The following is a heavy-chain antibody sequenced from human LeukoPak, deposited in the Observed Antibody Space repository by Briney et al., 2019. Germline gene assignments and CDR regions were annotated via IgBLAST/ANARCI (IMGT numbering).Heavy chain of an antibody. CDR2: INHSGST. Sequence: SETLSLTCALYGGSFSGYYWRWLRQPRGRAGVWIGQINHSGSTNYNPPLKSRVPISVDTSKKQYSLKLSSVTAADTAVYYCARVGGGVYESRAFDIWGQGTMVTVSS. CDR1: GGSFSGYY. D-gene: IGHD5/OR15-5a*01. V-gene: IGHV4-34*01. CDR3: ARVGGGVYESRAFDI. J-gene: IGHJ3*02.